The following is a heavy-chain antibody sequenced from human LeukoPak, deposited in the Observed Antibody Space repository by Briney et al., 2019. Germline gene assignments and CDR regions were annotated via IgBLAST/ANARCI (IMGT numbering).Heavy chain of an antibody. D-gene: IGHD3-22*01. CDR1: GFTFRSYE. Sequence: GGSLTLSCEDSGFTFRSYEMNWVRQAPGKGLEWIAYLSSSGSAFSYADSVKGRFTIARDNAKNSVYLEMNSLRADDTAVYYCARVLHKRNYDSSTYYGYWGQGTLVTVSS. CDR3: ARVLHKRNYDSSTYYGY. V-gene: IGHV3-48*03. J-gene: IGHJ4*02. CDR2: LSSSGSAF.